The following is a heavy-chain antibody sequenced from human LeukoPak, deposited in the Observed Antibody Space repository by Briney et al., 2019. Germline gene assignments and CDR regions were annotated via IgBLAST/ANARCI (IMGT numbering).Heavy chain of an antibody. CDR3: ARDRYPWSSPPEDWFDP. Sequence: ASVKVSCKASGYTFTTCAMNWVRQAPGRGLEWMGWINTNTGNPTYAQGFTGRFVFSLDTSVSTAYLQITSLKAEDTAVYYCARDRYPWSSPPEDWFDPWGQGTLVTVSS. D-gene: IGHD3-9*01. V-gene: IGHV7-4-1*02. J-gene: IGHJ5*02. CDR2: INTNTGNP. CDR1: GYTFTTCA.